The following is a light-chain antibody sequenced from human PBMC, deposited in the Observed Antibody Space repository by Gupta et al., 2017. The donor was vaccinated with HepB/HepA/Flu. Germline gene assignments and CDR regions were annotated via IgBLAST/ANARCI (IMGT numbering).Light chain of an antibody. J-gene: IGKJ1*01. CDR3: LQYKSSPWT. Sequence: DIQMTQSPSTLSASVGDRVTITCRASQSISNWLAWYQQIPGKAPKLLIYKASSLESGVPSRFSGSESGTEFTLTISSLQPDDFATYYCLQYKSSPWTFGQGTKVDIK. V-gene: IGKV1-5*03. CDR2: KAS. CDR1: QSISNW.